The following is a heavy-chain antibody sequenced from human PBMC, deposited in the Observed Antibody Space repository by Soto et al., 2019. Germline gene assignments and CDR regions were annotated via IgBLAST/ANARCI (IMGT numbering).Heavy chain of an antibody. V-gene: IGHV3-30*18. Sequence: QVQLVESGGGVVQPGRSLRLSCAASGFTFISYGMHWVRQAPGKGLEWVAVISYDGSNKYYADSVKGRFTISRDNSKNTLYLQMNSLRAGDTVVFYCANGRTAALRWKFGYGGRGPLVTVSP. CDR1: GFTFISYG. J-gene: IGHJ4*02. CDR2: ISYDGSNK. D-gene: IGHD2-8*02. CDR3: ANGRTAALRWKFGY.